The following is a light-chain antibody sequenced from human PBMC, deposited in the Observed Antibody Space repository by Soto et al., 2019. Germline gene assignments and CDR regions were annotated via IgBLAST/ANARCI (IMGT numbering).Light chain of an antibody. CDR1: QDISSY. V-gene: IGKV1-9*01. J-gene: IGKJ5*01. CDR2: AAS. Sequence: DIQLTQSPSFLSASVGDRVTITCRASQDISSYLAWYQQKPGKAPKLLIYAASTLQGGVPSRFSGSGSGTEFTLTISSLQPEDFATYSCQQVNSYPLTFGQGTRLEIK. CDR3: QQVNSYPLT.